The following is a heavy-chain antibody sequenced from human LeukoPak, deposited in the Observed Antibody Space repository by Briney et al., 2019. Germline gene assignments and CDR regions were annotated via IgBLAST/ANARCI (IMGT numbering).Heavy chain of an antibody. D-gene: IGHD2-15*01. Sequence: LSLTCAVYGGSFSGYYWSWIRQAPGKGLEWVSYISSSGSTIYYADSVKGRFTISRDNAKNSLYLQMNSLRAEDTAVYYCAREADLGYCSGGSCYSGVSLDAFDIWGQGTMVTVSS. V-gene: IGHV3-11*01. CDR2: ISSSGSTI. CDR1: GGSFSGYY. J-gene: IGHJ3*02. CDR3: AREADLGYCSGGSCYSGVSLDAFDI.